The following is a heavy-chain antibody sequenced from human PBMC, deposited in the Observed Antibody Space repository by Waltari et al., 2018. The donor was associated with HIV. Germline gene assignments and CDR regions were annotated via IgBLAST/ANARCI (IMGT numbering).Heavy chain of an antibody. D-gene: IGHD3-22*01. V-gene: IGHV4-61*01. Sequence: QVQLQESGPGLVKPSETLSITCTVSGGSVRSGSYYWSWIRQPPGKGLECIEYIYYRGGTNYNPSLKGRVTISVDTSKNQFGLKLSSVTAADTAVYYCARDSEYYDSSGYNRALDYWGQGTLVTVSS. CDR1: GGSVRSGSYY. J-gene: IGHJ4*02. CDR2: IYYRGGT. CDR3: ARDSEYYDSSGYNRALDY.